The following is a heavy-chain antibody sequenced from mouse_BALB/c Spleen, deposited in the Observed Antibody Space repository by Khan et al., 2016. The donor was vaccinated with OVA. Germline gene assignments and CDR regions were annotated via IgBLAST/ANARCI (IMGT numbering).Heavy chain of an antibody. CDR1: GFTFSTYG. D-gene: IGHD1-1*01. CDR2: ISSGGSYT. Sequence: EVQLVESGGDLVKPEGSLKLSCAASGFTFSTYGMSWVRQTPDKRLEWVATISSGGSYTYYPDSVQGRFSISRDNAKNTLYLQMCSLKFEDTVMYYCTRLDYYNDSEGLALWGQGTMVTVSA. V-gene: IGHV5-6*01. J-gene: IGHJ3*01. CDR3: TRLDYYNDSEGLAL.